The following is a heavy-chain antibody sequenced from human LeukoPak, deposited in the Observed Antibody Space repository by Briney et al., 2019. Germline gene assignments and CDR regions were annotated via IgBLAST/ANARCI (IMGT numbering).Heavy chain of an antibody. J-gene: IGHJ5*02. CDR1: GYNFATSW. Sequence: GESLKISCKGSGYNFATSWIAWVRQMPGKGLEWVGIVYPGDSDTRYSPSFQGQVTVSADKSISTAYLQWSSLKASDTAMYYCARVDGARHDPWGQGTLVTVSS. D-gene: IGHD5-24*01. CDR3: ARVDGARHDP. V-gene: IGHV5-51*01. CDR2: VYPGDSDT.